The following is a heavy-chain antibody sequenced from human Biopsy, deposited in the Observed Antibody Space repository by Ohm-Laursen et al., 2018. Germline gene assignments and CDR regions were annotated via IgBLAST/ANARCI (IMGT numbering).Heavy chain of an antibody. Sequence: TLSLTCTVSGVSINGGRYYWNWIRHHPGKGLEWIGNIFYSANTYYSPSLKSRVTISVDTSKNQFSLKLSSVTAADTAVYYCARLGSGDYFPTFFDFWGQRTLVTVSS. V-gene: IGHV4-31*03. J-gene: IGHJ4*02. CDR3: ARLGSGDYFPTFFDF. CDR1: GVSINGGRYY. D-gene: IGHD5-12*01. CDR2: IFYSANT.